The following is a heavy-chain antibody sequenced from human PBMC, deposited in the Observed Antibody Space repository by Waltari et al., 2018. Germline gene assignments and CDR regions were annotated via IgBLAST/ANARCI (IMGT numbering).Heavy chain of an antibody. V-gene: IGHV4-4*02. CDR3: AKRRDGSGSYYGMDV. CDR1: GASISSSNW. D-gene: IGHD3-10*01. CDR2: IYHSGST. J-gene: IGHJ6*02. Sequence: QVQLQESGPGLVKPSGTLSLTCTVSGASISSSNWWSWVRQPPGKGLEWIGEIYHSGSTHYTPSLQSRVTISVDKSRNQFSRNLSSVTAADTAVYYCAKRRDGSGSYYGMDVWGQGTTVTVSS.